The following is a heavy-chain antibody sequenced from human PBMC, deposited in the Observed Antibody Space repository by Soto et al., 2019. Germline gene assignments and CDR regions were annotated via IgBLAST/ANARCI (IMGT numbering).Heavy chain of an antibody. Sequence: EVQLLESGGGLVQPGGSLRLSCAASGLTFSSYAMSWVRQAPGKGLEWVSGISSGGGSTYYADSVKGRFTVSRDKSMISLLLQMNSLRAEDTALYYCAKIPPASEYYCVTGYQWYFDLWGRGTLVTVSS. CDR3: AKIPPASEYYCVTGYQWYFDL. J-gene: IGHJ2*01. D-gene: IGHD3-9*01. V-gene: IGHV3-23*01. CDR1: GLTFSSYA. CDR2: ISSGGGST.